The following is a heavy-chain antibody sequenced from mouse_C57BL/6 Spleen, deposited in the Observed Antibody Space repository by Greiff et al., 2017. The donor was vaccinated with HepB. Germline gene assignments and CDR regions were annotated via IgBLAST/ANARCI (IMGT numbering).Heavy chain of an antibody. V-gene: IGHV1-63*01. CDR2: IYPGGGYT. CDR3: ARGATVVATDWVYAMDY. J-gene: IGHJ4*01. Sequence: QVHVKQSGAELVRPGTSVKMSCKASGYTFTNYWIGWAKQRPGHGLEWIGDIYPGGGYTNYNEKFKGKATLTADKSSSTAYMQFSSLTSEDSAIYYCARGATVVATDWVYAMDYWGQGTSVTVSS. CDR1: GYTFTNYW. D-gene: IGHD1-1*01.